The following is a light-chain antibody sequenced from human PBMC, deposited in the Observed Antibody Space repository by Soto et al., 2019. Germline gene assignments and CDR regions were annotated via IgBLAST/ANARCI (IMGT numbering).Light chain of an antibody. Sequence: EIVMTQSPATLSVSPGERATLSCRASQSVSSSLAWFQQKPGQAPRLLIHAASARATGIAARLSGSGSGTEFTRTISSLQSEDFAVYYCLQHKSWPFTFGQGTKLEIK. CDR1: QSVSSS. CDR2: AAS. J-gene: IGKJ2*01. CDR3: LQHKSWPFT. V-gene: IGKV3-15*01.